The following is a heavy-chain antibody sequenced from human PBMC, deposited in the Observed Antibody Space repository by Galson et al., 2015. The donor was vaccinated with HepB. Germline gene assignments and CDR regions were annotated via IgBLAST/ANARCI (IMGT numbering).Heavy chain of an antibody. CDR3: ARVGVRFGELQLYDYYYYGMDV. CDR2: ISYDGSNK. D-gene: IGHD3-10*01. CDR1: GFTFSSYA. V-gene: IGHV3-30-3*01. J-gene: IGHJ6*02. Sequence: SLRLSCAASGFTFSSYAMHWVRQAPGKGLEWVAVISYDGSNKYYADSVKGRFTISRDNSKNTLYLQMNSLRAEDTAVYYCARVGVRFGELQLYDYYYYGMDVWGQGTTVTASS.